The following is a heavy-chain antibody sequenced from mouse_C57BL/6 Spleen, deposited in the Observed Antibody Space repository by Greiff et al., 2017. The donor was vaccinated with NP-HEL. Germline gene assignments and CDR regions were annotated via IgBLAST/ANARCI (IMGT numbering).Heavy chain of an antibody. Sequence: EVQGVESGGGLVKPGGSLKLSCAASGFTFSDYGMHWVRQAPEKGLEWVAYISSGSSTLYYADTVKGRFTISSENAKNTLFLQMTSLRSEDTAMYYCARFYDYDGGDYFDYWGQGTTLTVSS. CDR1: GFTFSDYG. J-gene: IGHJ2*01. D-gene: IGHD2-4*01. CDR2: ISSGSSTL. CDR3: ARFYDYDGGDYFDY. V-gene: IGHV5-17*01.